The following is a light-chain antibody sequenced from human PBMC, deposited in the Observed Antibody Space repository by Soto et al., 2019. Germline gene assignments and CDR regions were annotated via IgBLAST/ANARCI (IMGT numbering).Light chain of an antibody. CDR2: GNS. J-gene: IGLJ1*01. CDR1: SSNIGAGYD. Sequence: QSVLTQPPSVSGAPGQRVTISCTGSSSNIGAGYDVHWYQQLPGTAPKLLIYGNSNRPSGIPDRFSGSKSGTSASLAITGLQAEDEDAYYCQSYDSSLRSYVFGTGSKLTVL. V-gene: IGLV1-40*01. CDR3: QSYDSSLRSYV.